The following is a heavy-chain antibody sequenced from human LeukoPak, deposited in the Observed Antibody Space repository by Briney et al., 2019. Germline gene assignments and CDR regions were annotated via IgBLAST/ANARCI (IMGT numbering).Heavy chain of an antibody. J-gene: IGHJ4*02. CDR2: ISYDGSNK. CDR1: GFTFSSYA. D-gene: IGHD5-24*01. CDR3: ARGGRDGRTSDY. V-gene: IGHV3-30*04. Sequence: GGSLRLSCAASGFTFSSYAMHWVRQAPGKGLEWVAVISYDGSNKYYADSVKGRFTISRDNSKNTLYLQMNSLRAEDTAVYYCARGGRDGRTSDYWGQGTLVTVSS.